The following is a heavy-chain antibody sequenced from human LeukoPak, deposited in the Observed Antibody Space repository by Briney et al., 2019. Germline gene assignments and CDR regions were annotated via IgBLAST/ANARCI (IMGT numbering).Heavy chain of an antibody. D-gene: IGHD6-19*01. Sequence: GESLKISCQGSGYSFTSYWIGWVRQLPGKGLEWMVIIYPGDSDTRYSPSFQGQVTISADKSISTAYLQWSSLKASDTAMYYCARPGSGYSSGWAFDYWGQGTLVTVSS. CDR1: GYSFTSYW. J-gene: IGHJ4*02. V-gene: IGHV5-51*01. CDR3: ARPGSGYSSGWAFDY. CDR2: IYPGDSDT.